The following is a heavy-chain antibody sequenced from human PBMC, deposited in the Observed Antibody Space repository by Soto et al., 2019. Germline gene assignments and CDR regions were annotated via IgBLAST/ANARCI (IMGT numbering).Heavy chain of an antibody. CDR1: GFTFGTYA. J-gene: IGHJ6*03. CDR3: AKFRGPSYSNYYMDV. D-gene: IGHD3-16*01. Sequence: EVQLLESGGGLVQPGGSLRLSCAASGFTFGTYAMKWLRQAPGRGLECVSFISGSGRTTYYADSVKARFTASRDNSKNTMYLQINSLRAEDTALYYCAKFRGPSYSNYYMDVWGKGTTFTVSS. CDR2: ISGSGRTT. V-gene: IGHV3-23*01.